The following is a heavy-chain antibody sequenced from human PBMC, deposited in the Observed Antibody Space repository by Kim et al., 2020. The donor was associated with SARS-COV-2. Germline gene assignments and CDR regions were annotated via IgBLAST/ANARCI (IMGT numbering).Heavy chain of an antibody. Sequence: TTYYADSVKGRFTISRDNSKNTLYVQMNSLRVEDTAVYYCAKKWYAMDVWGQGTTVTVSS. D-gene: IGHD1-26*01. J-gene: IGHJ6*02. CDR3: AKKWYAMDV. V-gene: IGHV3-23*01. CDR2: TT.